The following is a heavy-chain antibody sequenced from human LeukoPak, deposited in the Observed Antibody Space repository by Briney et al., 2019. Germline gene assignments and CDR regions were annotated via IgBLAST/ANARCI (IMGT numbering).Heavy chain of an antibody. Sequence: PSQTLSLTCTVSGGSISSGDYYWSWIRQPPGKGLEWIGYIYYSGSTYYNASLKRRVTISVDTSKNQFSLKLSSVTAADTAVYYCARGSTMVGLTFDYWGQGTLVTVSS. D-gene: IGHD3-10*02. CDR2: IYYSGST. CDR3: ARGSTMVGLTFDY. CDR1: GGSISSGDYY. J-gene: IGHJ4*02. V-gene: IGHV4-30-4*08.